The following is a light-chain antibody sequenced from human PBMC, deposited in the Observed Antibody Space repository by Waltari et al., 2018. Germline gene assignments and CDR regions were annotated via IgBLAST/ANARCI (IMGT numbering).Light chain of an antibody. CDR1: QSNTRNY. CDR3: QQYGSLPRT. Sequence: EIVLTQSPGTLSLSPGERATLSCRASQSNTRNYLAWYQQKPGQPPRLLIYGASTRATGIPDRFSGSGSGTDSTLTINRLEPEDFAVYYCQQYGSLPRTFGQGTKVEIK. J-gene: IGKJ1*01. CDR2: GAS. V-gene: IGKV3-20*01.